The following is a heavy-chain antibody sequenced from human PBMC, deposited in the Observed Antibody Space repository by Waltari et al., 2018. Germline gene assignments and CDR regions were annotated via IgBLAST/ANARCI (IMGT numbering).Heavy chain of an antibody. D-gene: IGHD4-17*01. V-gene: IGHV4-34*01. CDR2: ISHSGST. CDR3: ARGNYGDYPALGYRYYYMDV. J-gene: IGHJ6*03. Sequence: QEQLPQWGAGRVRPAETLPVDCAGYVDYFSGYYCSWLGKSRGKGLQWIGEISHSGSTHYNPSLRSRVTMSLDTSKNQFSLKMTSVTAADTAIYYCARGNYGDYPALGYRYYYMDVWGKGTPVIVFS. CDR1: VDYFSGYY.